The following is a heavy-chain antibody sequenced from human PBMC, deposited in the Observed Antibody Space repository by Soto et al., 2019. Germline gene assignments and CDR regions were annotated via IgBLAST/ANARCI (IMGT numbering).Heavy chain of an antibody. CDR2: ISGSGGST. Sequence: EVQLLESGGGLVQPGGSLRLSCAASGFTFSSYSMSWVRQAPGKGLEWVSAISGSGGSTYYAGSVKCRFTIARDKSKNKLYLQMTSLRAGEPAGYYCAKPVTVGGWYFGLWGRGTLVTGSS. V-gene: IGHV3-23*01. D-gene: IGHD3-16*01. J-gene: IGHJ2*01. CDR3: AKPVTVGGWYFGL. CDR1: GFTFSSYS.